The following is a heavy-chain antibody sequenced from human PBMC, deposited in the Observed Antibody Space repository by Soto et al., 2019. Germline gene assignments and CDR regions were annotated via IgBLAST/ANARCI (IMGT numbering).Heavy chain of an antibody. V-gene: IGHV3-23*01. CDR1: GFTFSSYA. Sequence: EVQLLESGGGLVQPGGSLRLSCAASGFTFSSYAMSWVRQAPGKGLEWVSTISGSGGSTYYADSVKGRFTISRDNSRNTLYLQMNSLRAEDTAVYYCAKDRGSGSTSWYNGLFDPWGQGTLVTVSS. CDR3: AKDRGSGSTSWYNGLFDP. D-gene: IGHD6-13*01. J-gene: IGHJ5*02. CDR2: ISGSGGST.